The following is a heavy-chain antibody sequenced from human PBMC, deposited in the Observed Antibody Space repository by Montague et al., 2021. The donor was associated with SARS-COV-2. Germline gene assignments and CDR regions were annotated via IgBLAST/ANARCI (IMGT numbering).Heavy chain of an antibody. CDR3: ARGNTTPSGFDI. CDR1: GDSISSANYY. Sequence: TLSLTCTVPGDSISSANYYWNWIRQNPGKGLEWIGYIYYTGGTHYNPPLESRLTMSIDTSKSQFSLRLSSVTAADTAVYYCARGNTTPSGFDIWGQGTVVTVSS. D-gene: IGHD1-1*01. CDR2: IYYTGGT. V-gene: IGHV4-31*03. J-gene: IGHJ3*02.